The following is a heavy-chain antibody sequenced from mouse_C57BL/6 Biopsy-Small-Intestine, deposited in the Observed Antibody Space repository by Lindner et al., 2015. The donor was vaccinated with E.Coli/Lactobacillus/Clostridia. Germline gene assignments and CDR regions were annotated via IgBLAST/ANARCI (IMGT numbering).Heavy chain of an antibody. CDR1: GYSFTGYN. J-gene: IGHJ3*01. Sequence: QESGPELVKPGASVKMPCKASGYSFTGYNMHWVKQSHGKSLEWTGYIDPYNGATKYNQKFKGKATLTVDKSSSTAYMQFNSLTSEDSAVYYCARQLGLGAWFAYWGQGTLVTVSA. D-gene: IGHD3-1*01. CDR3: ARQLGLGAWFAY. V-gene: IGHV1S135*01. CDR2: IDPYNGAT.